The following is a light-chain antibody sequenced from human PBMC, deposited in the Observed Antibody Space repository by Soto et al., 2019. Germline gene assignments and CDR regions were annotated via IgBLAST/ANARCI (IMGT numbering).Light chain of an antibody. CDR3: QQSYTTPPYT. V-gene: IGKV1-39*01. CDR2: AAS. Sequence: DIQMTQSPSSLSASVGDRVTITCRASQSISSYLNWYQQKPWKAPKLLIYAASSLQSWVPSRFSGSRSATHFALTITRLQPEDFATYYCQQSYTTPPYTFGQGTKLQIK. CDR1: QSISSY. J-gene: IGKJ2*01.